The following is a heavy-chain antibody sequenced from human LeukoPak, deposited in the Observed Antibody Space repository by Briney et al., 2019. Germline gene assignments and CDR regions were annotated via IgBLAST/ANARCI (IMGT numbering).Heavy chain of an antibody. V-gene: IGHV3-23*01. CDR1: GFTFSSYA. CDR3: ANQYYYDSSGYHDAFDI. Sequence: QPGGSLRLSCAASGFTFSSYAMSWVRQAPGKGLEWVSAISGSGGSTYYADSVKGRFTISRDNSKNTLYLQMNSLRAEDTAVYYCANQYYYDSSGYHDAFDIWGQGTMVTVSS. CDR2: ISGSGGST. D-gene: IGHD3-22*01. J-gene: IGHJ3*02.